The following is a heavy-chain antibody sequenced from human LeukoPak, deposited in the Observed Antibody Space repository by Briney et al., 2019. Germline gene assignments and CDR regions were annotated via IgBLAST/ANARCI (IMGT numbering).Heavy chain of an antibody. CDR3: AVIVGSRFGEYFDY. J-gene: IGHJ4*02. D-gene: IGHD3-10*01. CDR2: TSYDGMNT. CDR1: RFTFRNYA. V-gene: IGHV3-30*14. Sequence: GGSLRLSCKASRFTFRNYAMHWVRQAPGKGLEWLAVTSYDGMNTYYADSVKGRFTISRDNSKNTLYLQMNSLRAEDTAVYYCAVIVGSRFGEYFDYWGQGTLVTVSS.